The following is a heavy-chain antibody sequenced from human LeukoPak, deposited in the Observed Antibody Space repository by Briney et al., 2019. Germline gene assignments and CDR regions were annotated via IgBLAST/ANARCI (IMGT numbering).Heavy chain of an antibody. D-gene: IGHD6-13*01. CDR1: GFTFSSYA. Sequence: PGGSLRLSCTASGFTFSSYAMSRVRQAPGKGLEWVSAISASGGSTYYADSVKGRFTISRDNSKNTLYLQMNSLRAEDTAVYYCSKGRGEGSSWQALDYWGQGTLVTVSS. CDR2: ISASGGST. CDR3: SKGRGEGSSWQALDY. J-gene: IGHJ4*02. V-gene: IGHV3-23*01.